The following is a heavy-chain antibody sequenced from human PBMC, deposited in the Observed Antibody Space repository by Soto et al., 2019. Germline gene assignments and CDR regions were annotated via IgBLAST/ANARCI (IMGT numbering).Heavy chain of an antibody. D-gene: IGHD2-8*01. Sequence: ASVKVSCKASGGTFSSYAISWVRQAPGQGLEWMGGIIPIFGTANYAQKFQGRVMITADKSTSTAYMELSSLRSEDTAVYYCARSALRMNGMDVWGQGTTVTVSS. V-gene: IGHV1-69*06. J-gene: IGHJ6*02. CDR1: GGTFSSYA. CDR3: ARSALRMNGMDV. CDR2: IIPIFGTA.